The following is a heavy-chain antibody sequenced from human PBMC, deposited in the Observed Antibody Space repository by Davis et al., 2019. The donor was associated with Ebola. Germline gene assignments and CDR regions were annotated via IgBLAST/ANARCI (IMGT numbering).Heavy chain of an antibody. Sequence: GESLKISCAASGFTVSSNYMSWVRQAPGKGLEWVSVIYSGGSTYYADSVKGRFTISRDNSKNTLYLQMNSLRAEDTAVYYCARDRGSSWYSRDYYYGMDVWGQGTTVTVSS. J-gene: IGHJ6*02. CDR3: ARDRGSSWYSRDYYYGMDV. CDR2: IYSGGST. CDR1: GFTVSSNY. V-gene: IGHV3-66*01. D-gene: IGHD6-13*01.